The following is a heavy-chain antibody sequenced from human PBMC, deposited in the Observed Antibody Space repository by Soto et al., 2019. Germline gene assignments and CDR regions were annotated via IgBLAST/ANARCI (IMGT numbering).Heavy chain of an antibody. CDR2: IFGNGDGT. V-gene: IGHV3-23*01. D-gene: IGHD6-25*01. CDR3: AKDATYSDSFSGFDY. CDR1: GFSFRNYA. J-gene: IGHJ4*02. Sequence: EVQLLDSGGALVQPGGSLRLSCVATGFSFRNYAMNWVRQAPGKGLEWVSGIFGNGDGTYYADSVKGRFTISRDNSNNTLYRQMKSLSAEDTAVYYCAKDATYSDSFSGFDYWGQGTQVTVSS.